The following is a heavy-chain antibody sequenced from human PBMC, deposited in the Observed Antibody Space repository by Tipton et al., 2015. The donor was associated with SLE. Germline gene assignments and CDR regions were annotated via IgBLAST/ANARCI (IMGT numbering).Heavy chain of an antibody. V-gene: IGHV3-7*01. J-gene: IGHJ4*02. CDR2: IKQDGSEK. Sequence: SLRLSCAASGFTFSSYWMSWVRQAPGKGLEWVANIKQDGSEKYYVDSVKGRFTISRDNAKNSLYLQMNSLRAEDTAVYYCARDISNYGDYLDYWGQGTLVTVSS. D-gene: IGHD4-17*01. CDR1: GFTFSSYW. CDR3: ARDISNYGDYLDY.